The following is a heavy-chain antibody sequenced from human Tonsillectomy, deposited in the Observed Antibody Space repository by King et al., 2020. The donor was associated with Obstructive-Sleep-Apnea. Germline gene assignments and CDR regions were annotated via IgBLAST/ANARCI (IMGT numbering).Heavy chain of an antibody. CDR1: GGSISSYY. V-gene: IGHV4-59*01. CDR3: ASRPEYSSSWSFDY. J-gene: IGHJ4*02. CDR2: IYYSGSP. D-gene: IGHD6-13*01. Sequence: VQLQESGPGLVKPSETLSLTCTVSGGSISSYYWSWIRQPPGKGLEWIGYIYYSGSPNYNPSLKSRVTISVDTSKNQFSLKLSSVTAADTAVYYCASRPEYSSSWSFDYWGQGTLVTVSS.